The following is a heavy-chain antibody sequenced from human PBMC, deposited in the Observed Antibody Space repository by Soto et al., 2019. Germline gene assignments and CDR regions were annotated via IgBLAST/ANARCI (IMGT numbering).Heavy chain of an antibody. CDR1: GFTFSSYG. CDR2: ISYDGSNK. CDR3: AKLALNIAAAGTGFDY. V-gene: IGHV3-30*18. D-gene: IGHD6-13*01. J-gene: IGHJ4*02. Sequence: GWSLGLSCAASGFTFSSYGMHWVRQAPGKGLEWVAVISYDGSNKYYADSVKGRFTISRDNSKNTLYLQMNSLRAEDTAVYYCAKLALNIAAAGTGFDYWGQGTLVTVSS.